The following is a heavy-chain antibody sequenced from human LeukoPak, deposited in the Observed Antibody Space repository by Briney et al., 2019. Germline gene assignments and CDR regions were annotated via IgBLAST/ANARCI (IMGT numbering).Heavy chain of an antibody. J-gene: IGHJ5*02. D-gene: IGHD3-10*01. CDR3: ARGRPAMVRGVTNWFDP. CDR1: GGTFSSYA. CDR2: IIPIFGTA. Sequence: GASVKVSCKASGGTFSSYAISWVRQAPGQGLEWMGRIIPIFGTANYAQKFQGRVTITTDESTSTAYMELSSLRSEDTAVYYCARGRPAMVRGVTNWFDPWGQGTLVTVSS. V-gene: IGHV1-69*05.